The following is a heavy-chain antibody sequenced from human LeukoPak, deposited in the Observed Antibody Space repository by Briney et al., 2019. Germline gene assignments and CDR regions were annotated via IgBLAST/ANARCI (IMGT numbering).Heavy chain of an antibody. Sequence: GESLKISCQVSDYSFTTYWITWVGQLPGKGLEWMGRIDPSNYYISYSTSFQSHVTISADKSISTAYMQLSSVKASDTAMYYGARLDSRYSFGLFDFWGQGTLVTVSS. CDR1: DYSFTTYW. J-gene: IGHJ4*02. V-gene: IGHV5-10-1*01. D-gene: IGHD5-18*01. CDR3: ARLDSRYSFGLFDF. CDR2: IDPSNYYI.